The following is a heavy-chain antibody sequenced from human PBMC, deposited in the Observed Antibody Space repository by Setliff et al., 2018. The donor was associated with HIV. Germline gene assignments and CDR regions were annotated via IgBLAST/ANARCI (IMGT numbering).Heavy chain of an antibody. D-gene: IGHD1-26*01. CDR3: ARGGEWDLGVVQH. CDR1: GGSISSGSYS. V-gene: IGHV4-61*02. CDR2: IYTTGST. Sequence: PSETLSLTCTVSGGSISSGSYSWTWIRQPAGKGLEWIGRIYTTGSTNYNPSLKSRVTMSVDTSNNQFSLRLSSVTAADTAVYYCARGGEWDLGVVQHWGQGTLVTVSS. J-gene: IGHJ1*01.